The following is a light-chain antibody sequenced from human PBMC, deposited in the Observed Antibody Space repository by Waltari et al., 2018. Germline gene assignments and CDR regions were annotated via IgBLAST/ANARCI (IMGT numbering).Light chain of an antibody. CDR2: KAS. CDR1: QSVSTW. V-gene: IGKV1-5*03. CDR3: QQYDSYLYT. J-gene: IGKJ2*01. Sequence: DIQMTQSPSTLSASVGDSVTITCRASQSVSTWLAWYQQKPGKAPKLLIYKASSLRSGVPSRFSGSGSGTEFTLTISSLQPDDFATYYCQQYDSYLYTFGQGTKGEIQ.